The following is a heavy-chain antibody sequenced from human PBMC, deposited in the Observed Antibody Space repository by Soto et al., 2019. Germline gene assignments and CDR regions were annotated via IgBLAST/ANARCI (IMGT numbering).Heavy chain of an antibody. V-gene: IGHV4-61*01. CDR3: ARVGHLCLLVD. D-gene: IGHD3-10*02. CDR2: IYSSGST. J-gene: IGHJ4*02. Sequence: SETLSLTCTASGGSVSSGNYYWSWIRQPPGKGLEWIGYIYSSGSTNYNPSLKSRVTISVDTSKTQFSLILSSVTAADTALYYWARVGHLCLLVDWVQGTLLA. CDR1: GGSVSSGNYY.